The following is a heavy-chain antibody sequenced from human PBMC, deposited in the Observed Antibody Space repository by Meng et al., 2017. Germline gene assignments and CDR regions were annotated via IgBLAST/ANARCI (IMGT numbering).Heavy chain of an antibody. CDR1: GGTFSSYA. J-gene: IGHJ5*02. CDR3: AREIAAAYCGGDCYL. D-gene: IGHD2-21*02. CDR2: IIPIFGTA. Sequence: VQLVKSGAEVTNPGSSVKVPCKASGGTFSSYAISLVRQAPGQGLEWMGGIIPIFGTANYAQKFQGRVTITADESTSTAYMELSSLRSEDTAVYYCAREIAAAYCGGDCYLWGQGTLVTVSS. V-gene: IGHV1-69*01.